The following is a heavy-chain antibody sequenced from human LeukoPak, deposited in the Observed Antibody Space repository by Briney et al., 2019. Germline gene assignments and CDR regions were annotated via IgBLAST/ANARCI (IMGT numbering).Heavy chain of an antibody. Sequence: GGSLRLSCAASGFTFSNYAMSWVRQAPGKGLEWVSSISDRGSNTYYADSVKGRFTISRDNSKNTLYLQMNSLRAEDTAVYYCAKVTYGSGTYGAFDSWGQGTLVTVSS. CDR1: GFTFSNYA. D-gene: IGHD3-10*01. CDR3: AKVTYGSGTYGAFDS. J-gene: IGHJ4*02. V-gene: IGHV3-23*01. CDR2: ISDRGSNT.